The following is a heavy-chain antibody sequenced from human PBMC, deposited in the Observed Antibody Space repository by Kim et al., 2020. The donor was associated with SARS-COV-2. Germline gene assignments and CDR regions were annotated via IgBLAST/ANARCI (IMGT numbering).Heavy chain of an antibody. J-gene: IGHJ4*02. Sequence: FQGRVTITADKSTSTAYMELSSLRSEDTAVYYCARDTYYYDSSGYYLFDYWGQGTLVTVSS. CDR3: ARDTYYYDSSGYYLFDY. V-gene: IGHV1-69*04. D-gene: IGHD3-22*01.